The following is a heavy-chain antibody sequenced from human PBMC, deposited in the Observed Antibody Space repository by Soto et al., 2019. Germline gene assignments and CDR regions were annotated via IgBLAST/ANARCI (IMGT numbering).Heavy chain of an antibody. CDR1: VGSISSSSYY. CDR2: IYYSGST. J-gene: IGHJ4*02. Sequence: PSETLSLTCTVSVGSISSSSYYWGWIRQPPGKGLEWIGSIYYSGSTYYNPSLKSRVTISVDTSKNQFSLKLSSVTAADTAVYYCARLPHHSNYFDYWGQGTLVTVSS. D-gene: IGHD4-4*01. CDR3: ARLPHHSNYFDY. V-gene: IGHV4-39*01.